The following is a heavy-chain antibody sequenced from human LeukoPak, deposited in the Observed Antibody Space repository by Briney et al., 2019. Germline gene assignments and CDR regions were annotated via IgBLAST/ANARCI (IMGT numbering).Heavy chain of an antibody. CDR3: ARDRVWGSDAFDI. Sequence: PGGSLRLSCAAXXXXXXSXXMXXVRXAXXXXXXXXXVIWSDGSTKYYEDSVKGRFTISRDDSKNTLFLQMNSLRAEDTAVYYCARDRVWGSDAFDIWGQGTMVTVSS. V-gene: IGHV3-33*01. CDR1: XXXXXSXX. J-gene: IGHJ3*02. CDR2: IWSDGSTK. D-gene: IGHD7-27*01.